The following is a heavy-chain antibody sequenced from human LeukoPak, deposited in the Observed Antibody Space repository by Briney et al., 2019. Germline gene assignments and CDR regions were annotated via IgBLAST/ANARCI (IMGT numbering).Heavy chain of an antibody. D-gene: IGHD3-10*01. J-gene: IGHJ4*02. Sequence: ASVKVSCKASGYTFTIYGISWVRQAPGQGLEWMGWISSYNGNTNYAYKLQGRVTMTTDTSTSTAYMELTSLRSDDTAVYYCARDWRGDSGTHTIDYWGQGTLVTVSS. V-gene: IGHV1-18*04. CDR2: ISSYNGNT. CDR3: ARDWRGDSGTHTIDY. CDR1: GYTFTIYG.